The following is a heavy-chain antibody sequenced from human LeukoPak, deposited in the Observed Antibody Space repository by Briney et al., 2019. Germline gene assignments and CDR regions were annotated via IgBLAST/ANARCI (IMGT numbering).Heavy chain of an antibody. V-gene: IGHV3-43*02. CDR3: AKESGKFDY. Sequence: GGSLRLSCVASGLNFDDSAMHWVRQAPGKGLEWVSLISADGRSTFSADSVKGRFSISRDNSKNSLYLQMNSLRSEDTAMYYCAKESGKFDYWGQGTLVAVSS. CDR1: GLNFDDSA. CDR2: ISADGRST. J-gene: IGHJ4*02.